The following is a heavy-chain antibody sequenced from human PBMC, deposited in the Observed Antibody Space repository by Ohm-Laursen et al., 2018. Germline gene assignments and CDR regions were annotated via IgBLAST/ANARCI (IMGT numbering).Heavy chain of an antibody. V-gene: IGHV3-15*01. CDR3: ATGLPADDAFNI. Sequence: SLRLSCTAFGFTFSHYYMTWIRQAPGKGLEWVGRIKRKADGETTDYAAPVKDRLTISRDDSKTTLYLQMNSLKTEDTAVYYCATGLPADDAFNIWGQGTMVTVSS. CDR2: IKRKADGETT. CDR1: GFTFSHYY. J-gene: IGHJ3*02.